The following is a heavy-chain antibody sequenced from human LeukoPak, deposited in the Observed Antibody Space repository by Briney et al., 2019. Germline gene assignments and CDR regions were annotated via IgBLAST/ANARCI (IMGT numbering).Heavy chain of an antibody. J-gene: IGHJ1*01. V-gene: IGHV3-23*01. CDR1: GFTFSSYA. Sequence: GGSPRLSCAASGFTFSSYAMSWVRQAPGKGLEWVSAISGSGGSTYYADSVKGRFTISRDNSKNTLYLQMNSLRAEDTAVYYCAKDEDIVVAPAAEYFQHWGQGTLVTVSS. D-gene: IGHD2-2*01. CDR2: ISGSGGST. CDR3: AKDEDIVVAPAAEYFQH.